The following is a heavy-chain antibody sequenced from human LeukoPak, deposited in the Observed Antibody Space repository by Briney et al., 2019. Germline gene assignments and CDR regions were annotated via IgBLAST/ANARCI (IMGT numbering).Heavy chain of an antibody. CDR1: GFTVSSNY. CDR3: ARAIVATIQARSWYFDL. D-gene: IGHD5-12*01. J-gene: IGHJ2*01. V-gene: IGHV3-53*01. Sequence: PGGSLRLSCAASGFTVSSNYMSWVRQAPGKGLEWVSVIYSGGSTYYADSVKGRFTISRDNSKNTLYLQMNSLRAEDTAVYYCARAIVATIQARSWYFDLWGRGTLVTVSS. CDR2: IYSGGST.